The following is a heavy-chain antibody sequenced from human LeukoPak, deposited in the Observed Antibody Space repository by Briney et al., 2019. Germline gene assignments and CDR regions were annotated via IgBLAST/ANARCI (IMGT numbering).Heavy chain of an antibody. V-gene: IGHV1-2*02. CDR2: INPNSGGT. CDR1: GSTFTGYY. D-gene: IGHD6-13*01. CDR3: ARAQSSWYEAYYFDY. J-gene: IGHJ4*02. Sequence: ASVKVSCKASGSTFTGYYMHWVRQAPGQGLEWMGWINPNSGGTNYAQKFQGRVTMTRDTSISTAYMELSRLRSDDTAVYYCARAQSSWYEAYYFDYWGQGTLVTVSS.